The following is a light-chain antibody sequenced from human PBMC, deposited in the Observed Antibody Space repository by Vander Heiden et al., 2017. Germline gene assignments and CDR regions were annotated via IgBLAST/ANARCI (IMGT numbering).Light chain of an antibody. V-gene: IGKV1-39*01. CDR3: QQSYNMFS. Sequence: DIQLSQSPPSLSASVGDRVTITCRSSRDIRTYLNWYHQKRGESPKLLIYGASTANSGVPSRLSGSGSATHFTLTIKGLQVDEVGNYFCQQSYNMFSFGAGTKLAIE. CDR1: RDIRTY. J-gene: IGKJ2*03. CDR2: GAS.